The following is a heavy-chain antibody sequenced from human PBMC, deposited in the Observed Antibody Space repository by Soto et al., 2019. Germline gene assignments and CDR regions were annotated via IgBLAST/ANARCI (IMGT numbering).Heavy chain of an antibody. J-gene: IGHJ4*02. CDR2: INAGNGHT. Sequence: QVHLVQSGAEVKKPGASVKVSCQASGYTFTTYAIHWVRQAPGQRHEWMGWINAGNGHTKYSQKFQGRVTITRDTSASTAYIELTSLRSEDTAVYYCARLQLLSGSNPFDYWGQGTLVTVSS. CDR1: GYTFTTYA. D-gene: IGHD5-12*01. CDR3: ARLQLLSGSNPFDY. V-gene: IGHV1-3*01.